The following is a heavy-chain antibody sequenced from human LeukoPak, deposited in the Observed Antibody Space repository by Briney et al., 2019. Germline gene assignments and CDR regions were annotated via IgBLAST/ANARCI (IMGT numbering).Heavy chain of an antibody. V-gene: IGHV3-11*01. D-gene: IGHD5-18*01. CDR2: ISSRGSTI. J-gene: IGHJ6*02. CDR3: ARHDTAMATDYGMDV. Sequence: GGSLRLSCAASGFTFSDYYMSWIRQAPGKGLEWVSYISSRGSTIYYADSVKGRFTISRDNAKNSLYLQMNSLRAEDTVVYYCARHDTAMATDYGMDVRGQGTTVTVSS. CDR1: GFTFSDYY.